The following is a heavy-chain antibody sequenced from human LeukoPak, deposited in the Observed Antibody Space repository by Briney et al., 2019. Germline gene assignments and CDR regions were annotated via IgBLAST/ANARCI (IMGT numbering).Heavy chain of an antibody. J-gene: IGHJ5*02. D-gene: IGHD3-3*01. Sequence: AAVKVSCKASGYNFVNFGISWVRQAPGQGLEWMGWISTSSVNTNYAQKFQGRLTMTTDTSTSTAYMELSSLRSEDTAVYYCARRHDRFDPWGQGTLVTVSS. CDR3: ARRHDRFDP. CDR2: ISTSSVNT. CDR1: GYNFVNFG. V-gene: IGHV1-18*01.